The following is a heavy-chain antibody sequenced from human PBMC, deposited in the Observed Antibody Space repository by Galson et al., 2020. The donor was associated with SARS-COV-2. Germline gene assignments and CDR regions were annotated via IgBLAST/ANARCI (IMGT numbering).Heavy chain of an antibody. Sequence: SETLSLTCTVSGGSVSSGSYYWSWIRQPPGKGLEWIGYIYYSGSTNYNPSLKSRVTISVDTSKNQFSLKLSSVTAADTAVYYCARDITMVRGVIISGWFDPWGQGTLVTVSS. CDR2: IYYSGST. CDR3: ARDITMVRGVIISGWFDP. J-gene: IGHJ5*02. V-gene: IGHV4-61*01. D-gene: IGHD3-10*01. CDR1: GGSVSSGSYY.